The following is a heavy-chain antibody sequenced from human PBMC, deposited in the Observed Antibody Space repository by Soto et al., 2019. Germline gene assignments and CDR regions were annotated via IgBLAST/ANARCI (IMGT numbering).Heavy chain of an antibody. D-gene: IGHD6-19*01. V-gene: IGHV1-2*02. CDR3: ARASGSSGWYNGMDV. CDR2: INPNSGGT. Sequence: ASVKVSCKASGYTFTGYYMHWVRQAPGQGLEWMGWINPNSGGTNYAQKFQGRVTMTRGTSISTAYMELSRLRSDDTAVYYCARASGSSGWYNGMDVWGQGTTVTVSS. J-gene: IGHJ6*02. CDR1: GYTFTGYY.